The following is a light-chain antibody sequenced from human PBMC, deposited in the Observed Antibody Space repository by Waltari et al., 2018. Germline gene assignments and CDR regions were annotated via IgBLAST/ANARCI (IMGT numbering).Light chain of an antibody. V-gene: IGKV3-11*01. CDR2: DSS. Sequence: IVFTQSPATLSLAPRDRATLSCRASQSVSTYLAWYQQKPGQPPRLLIYDSSSRATGIPARFSGSGSETDFTLTISSLEPEDFAVYYCQQRDKCPLTFGGGSKVEI. J-gene: IGKJ4*01. CDR3: QQRDKCPLT. CDR1: QSVSTY.